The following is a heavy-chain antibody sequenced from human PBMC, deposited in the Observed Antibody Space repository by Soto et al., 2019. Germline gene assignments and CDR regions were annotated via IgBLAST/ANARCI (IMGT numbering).Heavy chain of an antibody. CDR1: GFTLSSYE. CDR3: ATTGHSAPFYYYYYGMDV. V-gene: IGHV3-48*03. Sequence: PGGSLRLSCAASGFTLSSYEMNWVRQAPGKGLEWVSYISSSGSTIYYADSVKGRFTISRDNAKNSLYLQMNSLRAEDTAVYYCATTGHSAPFYYYYYGMDVWGQGTTVTVSS. CDR2: ISSSGSTI. J-gene: IGHJ6*02. D-gene: IGHD4-17*01.